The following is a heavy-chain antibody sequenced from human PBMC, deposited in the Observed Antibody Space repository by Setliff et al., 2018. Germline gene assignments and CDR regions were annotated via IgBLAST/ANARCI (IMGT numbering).Heavy chain of an antibody. Sequence: SETLSLTCSVSGGSISSSYWTWIRQPPGKGLEWIGYIYYSGSTNYNPSLKSRVTISIDTSKNQFSLKLSSVTAADTAVYYCATDRVPDGYWDFDYWGQGILVTVSS. J-gene: IGHJ4*02. CDR3: ATDRVPDGYWDFDY. CDR2: IYYSGST. CDR1: GGSISSSY. V-gene: IGHV4-59*12. D-gene: IGHD4-17*01.